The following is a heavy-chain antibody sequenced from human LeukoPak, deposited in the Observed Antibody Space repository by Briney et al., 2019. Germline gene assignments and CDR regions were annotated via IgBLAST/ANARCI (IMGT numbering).Heavy chain of an antibody. CDR1: GYSFASNW. Sequence: GESLKISCKGSGYSFASNWIGWVRQMPGKGLEWMGSIYPADSDTRYSPSFQGQVTISADKSISTAYLQWSSLKASDTAIYYCARNHDILTGYYPFDHWGQGTLVTVSS. V-gene: IGHV5-51*01. J-gene: IGHJ5*02. CDR2: IYPADSDT. D-gene: IGHD3-9*01. CDR3: ARNHDILTGYYPFDH.